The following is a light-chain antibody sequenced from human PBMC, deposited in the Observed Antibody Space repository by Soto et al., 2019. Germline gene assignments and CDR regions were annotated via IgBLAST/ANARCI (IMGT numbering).Light chain of an antibody. CDR2: EVT. V-gene: IGLV2-14*01. CDR3: SSYTNSNTRAVV. J-gene: IGLJ1*01. Sequence: QSALTQPASVSGSPGPAITISCTGTSGDIGSYNRVSWYQQHPGKAPKLIIYEVTDRPSGVSNRFSGSKSGNTASLTISGLQAEDAAEYYCSSYTNSNTRAVVFGTGTKLTVL. CDR1: SGDIGSYNR.